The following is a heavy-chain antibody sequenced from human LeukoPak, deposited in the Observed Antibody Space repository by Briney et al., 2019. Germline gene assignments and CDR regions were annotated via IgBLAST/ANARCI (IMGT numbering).Heavy chain of an antibody. CDR3: AREGGLRRGGSYSYNWFDP. V-gene: IGHV4-34*01. CDR2: INHSGST. J-gene: IGHJ5*02. Sequence: SETLSLTCAVYGGSFSGYYWSWIRQPPGKGLEWIGEINHSGSTNYNPSLKSRVTISVDTSKNQFSLKLSSVTAADTAVYYCAREGGLRRGGSYSYNWFDPWGQGTLVTVSS. CDR1: GGSFSGYY. D-gene: IGHD1-26*01.